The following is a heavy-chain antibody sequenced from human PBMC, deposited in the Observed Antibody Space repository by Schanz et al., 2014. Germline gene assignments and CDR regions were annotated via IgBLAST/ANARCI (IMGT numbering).Heavy chain of an antibody. CDR2: ISSSGNII. V-gene: IGHV3-11*01. CDR1: GFTFRDSF. J-gene: IGHJ4*02. Sequence: ESGGGLVTPGGSLRLSCSASGFTFRDSFMSWIRQTPGKGLEWLSYISSSGNIIHYADSVKGRFTISRDNAKNSLYLQMTGLRAEDTAVYYCAAPETLSTTACYPSWGQGTLVAVSS. D-gene: IGHD2-2*01. CDR3: AAPETLSTTACYPS.